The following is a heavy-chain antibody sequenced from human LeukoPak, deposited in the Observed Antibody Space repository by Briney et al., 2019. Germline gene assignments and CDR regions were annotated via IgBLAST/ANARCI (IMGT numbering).Heavy chain of an antibody. Sequence: GGSLRLSCAASGFTFSSYSMNWVRQAPGKGLEWVSSISSSSSYIYYADSVKGRFTISRDNAKNSLYLQMNSLRAEDTAVYYCARESGGDLGEAFDIWGQGTMVTVSS. CDR1: GFTFSSYS. D-gene: IGHD1-26*01. V-gene: IGHV3-21*01. CDR3: ARESGGDLGEAFDI. CDR2: ISSSSSYI. J-gene: IGHJ3*02.